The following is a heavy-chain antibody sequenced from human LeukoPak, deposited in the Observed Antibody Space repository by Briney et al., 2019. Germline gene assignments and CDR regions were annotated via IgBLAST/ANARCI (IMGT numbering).Heavy chain of an antibody. CDR2: IYYSGST. J-gene: IGHJ4*02. CDR1: GGSLSSGSYY. V-gene: IGHV4-39*01. D-gene: IGHD5-18*01. CDR3: ASRGYSYGYIDY. Sequence: SETLSLTCTVSGGSLSSGSYYWGWIRQPPGKGLEWIGSIYYSGSTYYNPSLKSRVTISVDTSKNQFSLKLSSVTAADTAVYYCASRGYSYGYIDYWGQGTLVTVSS.